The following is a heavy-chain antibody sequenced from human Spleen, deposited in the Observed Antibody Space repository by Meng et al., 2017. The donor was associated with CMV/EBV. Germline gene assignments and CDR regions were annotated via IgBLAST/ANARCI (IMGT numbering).Heavy chain of an antibody. CDR3: ARDAPGGSSPYHNWFDP. CDR2: INPKSGGT. D-gene: IGHD6-6*01. J-gene: IGHJ5*02. V-gene: IGHV1-2*02. Sequence: YTFTGYYMHWVRPAPGKGLEWMGWINPKSGGTNYAQKFQGRVTMTRDTSISTAYLELSSLRSDDTAVYYCARDAPGGSSPYHNWFDPWGQGTLVTVSS. CDR1: YTFTGYY.